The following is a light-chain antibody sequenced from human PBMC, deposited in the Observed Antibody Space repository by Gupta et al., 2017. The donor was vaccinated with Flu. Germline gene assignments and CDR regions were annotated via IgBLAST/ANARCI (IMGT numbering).Light chain of an antibody. Sequence: DIQMTQSPSSLSASVGDRVTITCRASQSISSWLAWYQQTPGKPPKLLVYKASNLESGVPSRFSGSGSGTEFTLTISSLQPDDFAAYHCQQDYHYPRTFGQGTKVEVK. J-gene: IGKJ1*01. V-gene: IGKV1-5*03. CDR1: QSISSW. CDR3: QQDYHYPRT. CDR2: KAS.